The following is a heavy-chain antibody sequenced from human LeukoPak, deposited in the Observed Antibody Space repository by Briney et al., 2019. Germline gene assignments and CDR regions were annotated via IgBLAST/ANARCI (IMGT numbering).Heavy chain of an antibody. D-gene: IGHD2-15*01. J-gene: IGHJ4*02. CDR2: IKQDGSEI. V-gene: IGHV3-7*03. CDR3: AKIGGSVVY. Sequence: RPGGSLRLSCAVSGFTFSYYWMSWVRQAPGKGLEWVANIKQDGSEIYYVDSVKGRFTISRDNSKNTLYLQMNSLRAEDTAIYYCAKIGGSVVYWGQGTLVTVSS. CDR1: GFTFSYYW.